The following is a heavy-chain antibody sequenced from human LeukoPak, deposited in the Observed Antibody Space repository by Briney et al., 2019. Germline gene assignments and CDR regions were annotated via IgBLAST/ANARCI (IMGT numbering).Heavy chain of an antibody. J-gene: IGHJ3*02. V-gene: IGHV4-30-4*01. Sequence: PSETLSLTCTVSGGSISSGDYYWSWIRQPPGKGLEWIGYIYYSGSTYYNPSLKSRVTISVDTSKNQFSLKLNSVTAADTAVYYCVRDSPDWGLGNAFDIWGQGTMVTVSS. D-gene: IGHD7-27*01. CDR3: VRDSPDWGLGNAFDI. CDR2: IYYSGST. CDR1: GGSISSGDYY.